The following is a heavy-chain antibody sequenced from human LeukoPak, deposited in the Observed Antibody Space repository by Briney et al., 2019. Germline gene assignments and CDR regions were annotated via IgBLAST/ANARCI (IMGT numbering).Heavy chain of an antibody. J-gene: IGHJ4*02. CDR1: GGSISSYY. V-gene: IGHV4-59*01. CDR3: ARGLGMATSDY. D-gene: IGHD5-24*01. CDR2: IYYSGST. Sequence: PSETLSLTCTVSGGSISSYYWSWIRQPPGKGLEWIGYIYYSGSTNYNPSLESRVTISVDTSKNQFSLKLSSVTAADTAVYYCARGLGMATSDYWGQGTLVTVSS.